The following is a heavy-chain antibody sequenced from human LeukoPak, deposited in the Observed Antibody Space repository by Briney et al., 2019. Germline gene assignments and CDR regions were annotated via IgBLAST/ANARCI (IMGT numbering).Heavy chain of an antibody. D-gene: IGHD5-12*01. CDR3: AREGTGYSGYERFDY. V-gene: IGHV4-38-2*02. CDR1: GDSISSGNH. CDR2: IYHSGTT. Sequence: SETLSLTCTVSGDSISSGNHWGCIRQSPGKGLEWIGSIYHSGTTYYNPSLKSRVTISVDTSKNQFSLKLRSVTAADTAVYYCAREGTGYSGYERFDYWGQGTLVTVSS. J-gene: IGHJ4*02.